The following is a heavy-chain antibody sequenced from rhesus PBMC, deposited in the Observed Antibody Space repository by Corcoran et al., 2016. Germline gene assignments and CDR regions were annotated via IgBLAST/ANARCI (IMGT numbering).Heavy chain of an antibody. CDR1: GGSMSNGYYY. D-gene: IGHD2-27*01. J-gene: IGHJ4*01. CDR3: ARSGTTGMDF. CDR2: IDTVNESN. Sequence: QVQLQESDPGLVKPSETLSLTCAVSGGSMSNGYYYWSWIRQPPGKGLEWLGGIDTVNESNYESPCLKSRVTSSKDMSKNHFSLKLTSVTAADTAAYYCARSGTTGMDFWGQGVLVTVSS. V-gene: IGHV4S12*01.